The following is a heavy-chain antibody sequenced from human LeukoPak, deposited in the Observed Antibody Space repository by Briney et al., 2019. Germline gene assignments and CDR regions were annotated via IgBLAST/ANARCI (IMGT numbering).Heavy chain of an antibody. V-gene: IGHV1-8*01. CDR1: GYTFTSYD. D-gene: IGHD2-15*01. CDR3: ARGVGCSGGSCSDY. Sequence: ASVKVSCKASGYTFTSYDINWVRQATGQGLEWMGWMNPNSGNTGYAQKFQGRVTMTRNTSISTAYMELSSLRSEDTAVYYCARGVGCSGGSCSDYWAREPWSPSPQ. J-gene: IGHJ4*02. CDR2: MNPNSGNT.